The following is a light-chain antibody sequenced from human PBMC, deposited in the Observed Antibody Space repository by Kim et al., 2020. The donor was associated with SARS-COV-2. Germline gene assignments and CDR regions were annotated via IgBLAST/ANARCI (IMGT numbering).Light chain of an antibody. CDR2: GAS. CDR1: QDLSSY. CDR3: QRLNIYPRPWT. J-gene: IGKJ1*01. Sequence: DIQLTQSPSFLSASVGDRVTITCRASQDLSSYLAWYQQKPGKAPKLLIYGASTLQSGVPSRFSGSGSGTEFTLTISSLQPEDFATYYCQRLNIYPRPWTFGQGTKVDIK. V-gene: IGKV1-9*01.